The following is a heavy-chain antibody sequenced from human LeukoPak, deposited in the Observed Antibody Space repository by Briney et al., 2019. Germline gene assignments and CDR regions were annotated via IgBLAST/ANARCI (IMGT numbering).Heavy chain of an antibody. V-gene: IGHV3-11*04. CDR3: ARVRDCGSGGSCYMYYYYYMDV. CDR1: GFAVSSHY. CDR2: ISSSGSTI. J-gene: IGHJ6*03. Sequence: GGSLRLSCVASGFAVSSHYMSWIRQAPGKGLEWVSYISSSGSTIYYADSVKGRFTISRDNAKNSLYLQMNSLRAEDTAVYYCARVRDCGSGGSCYMYYYYYMDVWGKGTTVTVSS. D-gene: IGHD2-15*01.